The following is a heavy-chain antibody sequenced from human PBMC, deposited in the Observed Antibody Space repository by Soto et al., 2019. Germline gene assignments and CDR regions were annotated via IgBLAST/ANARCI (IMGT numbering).Heavy chain of an antibody. CDR2: VNPSGGGT. Sequence: ASVKVSCKTSGYTFASYYVHWVRQAPGQGLEWMGIVNPSGGGTSYARKFQGRVTMSRDTSTSTVYMELSSLRSEDTAVYYCARDGYNYFLAYWGQGTLVTVSS. CDR1: GYTFASYY. D-gene: IGHD5-12*01. V-gene: IGHV1-46*01. CDR3: ARDGYNYFLAY. J-gene: IGHJ4*02.